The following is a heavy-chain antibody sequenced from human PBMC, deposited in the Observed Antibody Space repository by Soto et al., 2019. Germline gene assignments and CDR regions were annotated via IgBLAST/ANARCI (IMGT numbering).Heavy chain of an antibody. Sequence: EVQLVESGGALVQPGGSLRLSCAASGFSFGDHFLDWVRQAPGKGLEWVGRIRNKPNEYSTEYAASVRGRFTISRDDSNNSLYLQMNSLKGEDTAVYYCVREGLSASSYISWFDSWGQGTLVTVSS. CDR2: IRNKPNEYST. V-gene: IGHV3-72*01. CDR1: GFSFGDHF. CDR3: VREGLSASSYISWFDS. D-gene: IGHD3-16*01. J-gene: IGHJ5*01.